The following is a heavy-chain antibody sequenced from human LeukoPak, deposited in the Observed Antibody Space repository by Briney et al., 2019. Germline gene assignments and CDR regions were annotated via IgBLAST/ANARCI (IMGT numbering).Heavy chain of an antibody. CDR3: ARWRGSTSERSDY. Sequence: GGSLRLSCTAPGFTFSDYWMTWVRQAPGKGLEWVANIKQDGSAKYYVDSVKGRFTISRDNAKNSLYLQMDSLRVEDTATYYCARWRGSTSERSDYWGQGTLVTVSS. V-gene: IGHV3-7*01. J-gene: IGHJ4*02. D-gene: IGHD2-2*01. CDR1: GFTFSDYW. CDR2: IKQDGSAK.